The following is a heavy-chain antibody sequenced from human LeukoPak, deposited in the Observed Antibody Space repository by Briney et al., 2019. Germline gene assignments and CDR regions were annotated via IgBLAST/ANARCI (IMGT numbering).Heavy chain of an antibody. Sequence: GGSLRLSCAASGFTFSSYAMSWVRQAPGKGLVWVSAISGSGGSTYYADSVKGRFTISRDNSKNTLYLQMNSLRAEDTAVYYWAIDRRAVDMAPGSYWGQGTLVTVSS. J-gene: IGHJ4*02. CDR3: AIDRRAVDMAPGSY. CDR2: ISGSGGST. D-gene: IGHD5-24*01. CDR1: GFTFSSYA. V-gene: IGHV3-23*01.